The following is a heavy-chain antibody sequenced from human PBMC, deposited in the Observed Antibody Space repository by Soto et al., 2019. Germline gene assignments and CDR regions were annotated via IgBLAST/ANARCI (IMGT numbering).Heavy chain of an antibody. V-gene: IGHV1-3*01. J-gene: IGHJ5*02. CDR2: INAGNGNT. CDR1: GYTFTSYA. D-gene: IGHD2-8*01. CDR3: ARDHQVGVPTNWFDP. Sequence: ASVKVSCKASGYTFTSYAMHWVRQAPGQRLEWMGWINAGNGNTKYSQKFQGRVTITRDTSASTAYMELSSLRSEDTAVYYCARDHQVGVPTNWFDPWGQGTLVTVSS.